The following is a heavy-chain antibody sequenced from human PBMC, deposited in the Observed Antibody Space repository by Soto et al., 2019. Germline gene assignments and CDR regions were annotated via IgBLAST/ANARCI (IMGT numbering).Heavy chain of an antibody. CDR2: IYYSGST. CDR3: ARDRTDAFDI. Sequence: TLSLTCTVSGGSISSGGYYWSWIRQHPGKGLEWIGYIYYSGSTYYNPSLKSRVTISVDTSKNQFSLKLSSVTAADTAVYYCARDRTDAFDIWGQGTMVTVSS. J-gene: IGHJ3*02. CDR1: GGSISSGGYY. V-gene: IGHV4-31*03.